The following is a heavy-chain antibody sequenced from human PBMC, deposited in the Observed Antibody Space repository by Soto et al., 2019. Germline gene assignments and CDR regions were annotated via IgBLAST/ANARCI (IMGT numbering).Heavy chain of an antibody. V-gene: IGHV4-4*02. CDR3: ARARVYYMDV. Sequence: SETLSLTCAVSGGSVSDSNWWSWVRQPPGKGLEWIGEVFHSGGTNYNPSLKSRLTISVDKSTNQLSLRLRSVTAADTAVYYCARARVYYMDVWGKGTTVTVSS. J-gene: IGHJ6*03. CDR2: VFHSGGT. CDR1: GGSVSDSNW.